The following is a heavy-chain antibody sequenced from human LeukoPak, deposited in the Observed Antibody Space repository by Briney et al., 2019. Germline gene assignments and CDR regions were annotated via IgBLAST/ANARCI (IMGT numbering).Heavy chain of an antibody. CDR1: GFTLNSYT. CDR3: ARVYEITMVRGVIMVDY. J-gene: IGHJ4*02. V-gene: IGHV3-21*01. Sequence: KSGGSLRLSCAASGFTLNSYTLSWVRQAPGKGLEWVSSISSSSSFIYYADSVKGRFTISRDDAKNSLYLQMNSLRAEDTAVYYCARVYEITMVRGVIMVDYWGQGTLVTVSS. D-gene: IGHD3-10*01. CDR2: ISSSSSFI.